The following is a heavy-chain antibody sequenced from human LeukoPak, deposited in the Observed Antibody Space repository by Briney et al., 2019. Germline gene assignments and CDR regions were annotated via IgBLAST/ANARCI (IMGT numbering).Heavy chain of an antibody. CDR1: GGSIRGYY. Sequence: SETLSLTCNVSGGSIRGYYWSWIRQPPGKGLEWIGYIYSSGSTNYNPSLKSRVTISVDTSKNQFSLKLSSVTAADTAVYYCARSRANQRITMVRGAKSYYYYYMDVWGKGTTVTVSS. CDR2: IYSSGST. J-gene: IGHJ6*03. CDR3: ARSRANQRITMVRGAKSYYYYYMDV. V-gene: IGHV4-59*12. D-gene: IGHD3-10*01.